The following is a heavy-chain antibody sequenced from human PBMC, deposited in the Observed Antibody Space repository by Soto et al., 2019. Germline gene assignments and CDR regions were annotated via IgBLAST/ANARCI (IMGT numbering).Heavy chain of an antibody. CDR3: ARAPNILTVKYYFDY. Sequence: QVQLVQSGAEVKKPGSSVKVSCKASGGTFSSYSINWVRQAPGQGLEWMGGIIPIFGTANNAQKFQGRVTITVDESVTTVYMELSSLRSEDTAVYYCARAPNILTVKYYFDYWGQGTLVTVSS. CDR1: GGTFSSYS. J-gene: IGHJ4*02. V-gene: IGHV1-69*01. CDR2: IIPIFGTA. D-gene: IGHD3-9*01.